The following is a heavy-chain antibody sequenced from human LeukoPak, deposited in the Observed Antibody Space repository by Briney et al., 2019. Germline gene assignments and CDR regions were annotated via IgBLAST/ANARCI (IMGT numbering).Heavy chain of an antibody. Sequence: PGGSLRLSCAASRFTFSSYWMSWVRQAPGKGLEWVANIKQDGSEKYYVDSLKGRFTISRDNAKNSLYLQMNSLRAEDTAVYYCARGYYYDSSGYPYGAFDIWGQGTMVTVSS. CDR2: IKQDGSEK. J-gene: IGHJ3*02. CDR1: RFTFSSYW. CDR3: ARGYYYDSSGYPYGAFDI. D-gene: IGHD3-22*01. V-gene: IGHV3-7*01.